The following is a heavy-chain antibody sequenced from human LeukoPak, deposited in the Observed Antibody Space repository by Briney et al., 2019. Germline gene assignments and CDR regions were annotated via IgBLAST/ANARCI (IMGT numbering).Heavy chain of an antibody. CDR2: MNPNSGNT. CDR1: GYTFTSYD. Sequence: ASVKVSCKASGYTFTSYDINWVRQATGQGLEWMGWMNPNSGNTGYAQKFQGRVTMTRNTSISTAYMELSSLSSDDTAVYYCARDPTNTSGRYAHFDYWGQGTLVTVSS. D-gene: IGHD6-19*01. V-gene: IGHV1-8*01. CDR3: ARDPTNTSGRYAHFDY. J-gene: IGHJ4*02.